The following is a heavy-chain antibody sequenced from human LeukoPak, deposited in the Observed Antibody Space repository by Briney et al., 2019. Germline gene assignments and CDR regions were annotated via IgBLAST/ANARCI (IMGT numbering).Heavy chain of an antibody. D-gene: IGHD5-12*01. CDR2: ISSNGGST. CDR1: GFTFSSYA. V-gene: IGHV3-64D*06. Sequence: GGSLRLSCSASGFTFSSYAMHWVRQAPGKGLEYVSAISSNGGSTYYADSVKGRFTISRDNSKNTLYLQMSSLRAEDTAVYYCVKDNSAVDSGYDHGYCFDYWGQGTLVTVSS. J-gene: IGHJ4*02. CDR3: VKDNSAVDSGYDHGYCFDY.